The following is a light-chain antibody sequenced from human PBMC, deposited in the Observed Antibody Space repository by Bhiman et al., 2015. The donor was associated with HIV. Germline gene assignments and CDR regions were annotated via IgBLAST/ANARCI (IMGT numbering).Light chain of an antibody. CDR1: GPNIGSNS. Sequence: QSVLTQPPSVSAAPGQKVTISCSGSGPNIGSNSVSWYQHFPGTAPKLLIYDNNKRPSGIPDRFSGSKSANTASLTISGLQAEDEADYYCCSYAGSFLFGGGTKLTVL. CDR2: DNN. V-gene: IGLV1-51*01. J-gene: IGLJ2*01. CDR3: CSYAGSFL.